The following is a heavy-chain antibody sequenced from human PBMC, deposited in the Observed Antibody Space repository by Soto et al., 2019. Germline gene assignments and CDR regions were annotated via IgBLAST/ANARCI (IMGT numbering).Heavy chain of an antibody. Sequence: AGSLRLSCAASGFTFSSYGMHWVRQAPGKGLEWVAVISYDGSNKYYADSVKGRFTISRDNSKNTLYLQMNSLRAEDTAVYYCAKLYGPNDYWGQGTLVTVSS. J-gene: IGHJ4*02. V-gene: IGHV3-30*18. CDR2: ISYDGSNK. CDR3: AKLYGPNDY. D-gene: IGHD2-2*02. CDR1: GFTFSSYG.